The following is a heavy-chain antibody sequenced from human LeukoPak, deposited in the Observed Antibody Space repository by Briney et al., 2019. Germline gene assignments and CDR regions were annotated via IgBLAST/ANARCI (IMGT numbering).Heavy chain of an antibody. J-gene: IGHJ4*02. D-gene: IGHD3-16*01. CDR1: GGSISSSNYY. CDR2: IYHSGST. V-gene: IGHV4-39*02. CDR3: ARLIPFDY. Sequence: PSETLSLTCTVPGGSISSSNYYWGWIRQPPGKGLEWIGSIYHSGSTYYNPSLKSRVTISVDTSTNHFSLKLSSVTAADTAVYYCARLIPFDYWGQGTLVTVSS.